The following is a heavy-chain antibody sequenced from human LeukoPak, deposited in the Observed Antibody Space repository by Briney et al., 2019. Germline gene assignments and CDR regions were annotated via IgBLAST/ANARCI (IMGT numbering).Heavy chain of an antibody. CDR1: GFTFSGYP. V-gene: IGHV3-64*01. Sequence: PGGSLRLSCAASGFTFSGYPMHWVRQAPGKGLEYVSAITPDGGGTYYASSVRGRFTISRDNSRNTLYLQMGGLRDEDMAVYYCARLLSSGSTRRIYEYWGQGTLVTVSS. J-gene: IGHJ4*02. CDR2: ITPDGGGT. D-gene: IGHD6-6*01. CDR3: ARLLSSGSTRRIYEY.